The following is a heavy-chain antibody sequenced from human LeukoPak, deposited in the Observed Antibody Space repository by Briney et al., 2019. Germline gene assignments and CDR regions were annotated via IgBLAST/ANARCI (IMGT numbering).Heavy chain of an antibody. CDR3: ASSGDYYDSKEAFDI. CDR1: GGSISSYY. CDR2: IYTSGST. D-gene: IGHD3-22*01. V-gene: IGHV4-4*07. J-gene: IGHJ3*02. Sequence: SETLSLTCTVSGGSISSYYWSWLRQPAGKGLEWIGRIYTSGSTNYNPSLKSRVTMSVDTSKNQFSLKLSSVTAADTAVYYCASSGDYYDSKEAFDIWGQGTMVTVSS.